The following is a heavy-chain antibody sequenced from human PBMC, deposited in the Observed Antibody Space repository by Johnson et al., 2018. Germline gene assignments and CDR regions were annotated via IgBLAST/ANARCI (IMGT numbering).Heavy chain of an antibody. CDR2: ISYDGSNK. Sequence: QLVESGGGVVQPGRSLRLSCAASGFTFSSYAMYWVRQAPGKGLEWVAIISYDGSNKYYADSVKGRFTISRDNSKNTLYLQMNSLRAEDTAVYYCARSQSAYYGDYVGAEYFQHWGQGTLVTVSS. V-gene: IGHV3-30-3*01. CDR3: ARSQSAYYGDYVGAEYFQH. J-gene: IGHJ1*01. CDR1: GFTFSSYA. D-gene: IGHD4-17*01.